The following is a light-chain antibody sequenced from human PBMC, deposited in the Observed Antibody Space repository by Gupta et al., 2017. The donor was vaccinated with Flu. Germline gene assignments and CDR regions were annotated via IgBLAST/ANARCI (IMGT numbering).Light chain of an antibody. V-gene: IGKV1-12*01. CDR1: EGVSRW. CDR3: QQANILPYT. Sequence: TQLTPSPSSVSASVGAGVTITWRASEGVSRWLAWYQQNPGKAPRLLIYGTSSLQSGDPSRFSGRGSGTVFTLTSNMLQAEDVGTFYCQQANILPYTFGQGTKVEI. CDR2: GTS. J-gene: IGKJ2*01.